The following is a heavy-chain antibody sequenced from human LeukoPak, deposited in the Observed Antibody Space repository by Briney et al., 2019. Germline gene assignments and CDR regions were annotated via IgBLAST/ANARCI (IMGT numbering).Heavy chain of an antibody. J-gene: IGHJ4*02. CDR3: ARGPHYYDSSGYGNY. Sequence: SVKVSCKASGGTFSSYTISWVRQAPGQGLEWMGRIIPILGIANYTQKFQGRVTITTDESTSTAYMELSSLRSEDTAVYYCARGPHYYDSSGYGNYWGQGTLVTVSS. CDR2: IIPILGIA. V-gene: IGHV1-69*16. CDR1: GGTFSSYT. D-gene: IGHD3-22*01.